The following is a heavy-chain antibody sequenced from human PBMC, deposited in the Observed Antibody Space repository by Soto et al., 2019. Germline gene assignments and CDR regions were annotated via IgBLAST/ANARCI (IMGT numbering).Heavy chain of an antibody. V-gene: IGHV3-74*01. Sequence: EVQLVESGGGLVQPGGSLRLSCAASGFTFSSYWMHWVRQAPGKGLVWVSRLNSDGTSTTYADSVKGRFTVSRDNARNTVYLQMNSLRVEDTAVYYCARGGSSTWWRGLDYWGQGTLVTVSS. CDR1: GFTFSSYW. D-gene: IGHD6-13*01. CDR2: LNSDGTST. CDR3: ARGGSSTWWRGLDY. J-gene: IGHJ4*02.